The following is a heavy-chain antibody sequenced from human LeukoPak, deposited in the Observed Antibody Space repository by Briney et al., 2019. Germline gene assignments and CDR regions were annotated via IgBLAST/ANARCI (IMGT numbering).Heavy chain of an antibody. D-gene: IGHD2-15*01. Sequence: PGGSLRLSCAASGFTVSSNYMSWVRQAPGKGLEWVSVIYSGGSTYYADSVKGRFTISRDNSKNTLYLQMNSLRAEATAVYYCARHYCSGGSCYAADWFDPWGEGALVTVSS. CDR3: ARHYCSGGSCYAADWFDP. J-gene: IGHJ5*02. CDR2: IYSGGST. CDR1: GFTVSSNY. V-gene: IGHV3-53*01.